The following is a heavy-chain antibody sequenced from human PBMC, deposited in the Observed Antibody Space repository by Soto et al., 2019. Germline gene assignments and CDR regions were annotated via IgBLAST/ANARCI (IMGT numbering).Heavy chain of an antibody. CDR3: ARLPEDYDYVWGSYHGFDP. CDR1: GGSISSSSYY. D-gene: IGHD3-16*02. Sequence: SETLSLTCTVSGGSISSSSYYWGWIRQPPGKGLEWIGSIYYSGSTYYNPSLKSRVTISVDTSKNQFSLKLSSVTAADTAVYYCARLPEDYDYVWGSYHGFDPWGQGTLVNVSS. J-gene: IGHJ5*02. CDR2: IYYSGST. V-gene: IGHV4-39*01.